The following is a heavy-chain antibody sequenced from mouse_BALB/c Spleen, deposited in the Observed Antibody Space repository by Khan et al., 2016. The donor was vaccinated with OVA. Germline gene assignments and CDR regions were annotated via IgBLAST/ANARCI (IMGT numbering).Heavy chain of an antibody. CDR1: GFNITDYY. J-gene: IGHJ3*01. CDR2: IDPENGHT. CDR3: ARRGYGNYWFAY. Sequence: IQLVQSGAELVRPGAVVKLSCKASGFNITDYYMHWVKQRPDQGLELIGWIDPENGHTIYDPKFQGKASIKADTSSNTAYLQLSSLTSEDTAVYYCARRGYGNYWFAYWGQGTLVTVSA. D-gene: IGHD2-1*01. V-gene: IGHV14-1*02.